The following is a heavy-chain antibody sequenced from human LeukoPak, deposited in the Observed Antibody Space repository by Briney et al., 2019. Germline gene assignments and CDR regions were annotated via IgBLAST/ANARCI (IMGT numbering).Heavy chain of an antibody. D-gene: IGHD3-22*01. J-gene: IGHJ4*02. Sequence: SETLSLTCTVSGGSISSYYWSWIRQPAGKGLEWIGRIYTSGSTNYNPSLKSRVTMSVDTSKNQFSLKLSSVTAADTAVYYCARDRYYYDSSGYYSYFDYWGQGTLVTVSS. CDR3: ARDRYYYDSSGYYSYFDY. CDR2: IYTSGST. CDR1: GGSISSYY. V-gene: IGHV4-4*07.